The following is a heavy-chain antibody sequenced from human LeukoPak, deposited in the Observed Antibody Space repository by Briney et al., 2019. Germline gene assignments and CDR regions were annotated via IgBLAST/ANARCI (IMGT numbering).Heavy chain of an antibody. CDR2: ISWNSGSI. V-gene: IGHV3-9*01. CDR1: GFTFDDYA. D-gene: IGHD6-13*01. CDR3: AKDQGAAASGGDFQH. J-gene: IGHJ1*01. Sequence: GGSLRLSCEASGFTFDDYAMHWVRQAPGKGLEWVSGISWNSGSIGYADSVKGRFTISRDNAKNSLYLQMNSLRAEDTALYYCAKDQGAAASGGDFQHWRQGTMVTVPS.